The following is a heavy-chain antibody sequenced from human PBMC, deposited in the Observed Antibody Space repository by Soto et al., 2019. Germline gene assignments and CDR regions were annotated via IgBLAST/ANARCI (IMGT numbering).Heavy chain of an antibody. J-gene: IGHJ3*02. CDR3: ANHGIAERGGWHDACDI. CDR1: GSSISSSSYY. V-gene: IGHV4-39*01. D-gene: IGHD3-10*01. CDR2: IYYSGST. Sequence: LSEPLSLTFTVTGSSISSSSYYLGWIRQPPGKGLEWIGSIYYSGSTYYNPSLKSRVTISVDTSKNQFSLKLSSVTAADTAVYYCANHGIAERGGWHDACDIWGKGTKVT.